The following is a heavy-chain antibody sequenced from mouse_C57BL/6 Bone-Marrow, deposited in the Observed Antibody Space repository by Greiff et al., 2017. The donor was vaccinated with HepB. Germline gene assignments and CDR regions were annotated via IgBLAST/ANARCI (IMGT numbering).Heavy chain of an antibody. Sequence: VQLKESGPGLVQPSQSLSITCTVSGFSLTSYGVHWVRQSPGKGLEWLGVIWSGGSTDYNAAFISRLSISKDNSKSQVFFKMNSLQADDTAIYYCASRFTVVAPYYAMDYWGQGTSVTVSS. CDR2: IWSGGST. CDR1: GFSLTSYG. V-gene: IGHV2-2*01. CDR3: ASRFTVVAPYYAMDY. D-gene: IGHD1-1*01. J-gene: IGHJ4*01.